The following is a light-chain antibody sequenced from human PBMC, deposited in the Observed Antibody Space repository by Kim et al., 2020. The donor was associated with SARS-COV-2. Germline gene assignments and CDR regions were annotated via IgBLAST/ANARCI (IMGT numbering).Light chain of an antibody. Sequence: DIQMTQSPSSLSASVGDRVTITCRASQSISSYLNWYQQKPGKAPNLLIYAASSLQTGVPSRFSGSGSGTDFTLTIDSLQPEDFATYYCQQSHSTPLTFGGGTKVDIK. V-gene: IGKV1-39*01. CDR3: QQSHSTPLT. CDR1: QSISSY. CDR2: AAS. J-gene: IGKJ4*01.